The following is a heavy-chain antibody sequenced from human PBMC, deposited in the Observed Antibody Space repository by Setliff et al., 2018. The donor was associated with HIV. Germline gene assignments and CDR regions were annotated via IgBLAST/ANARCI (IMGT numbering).Heavy chain of an antibody. V-gene: IGHV4-59*01. CDR2: IYSNGGT. CDR1: GVSISNYY. Sequence: SETLSLTCTVSGVSISNYYWSWIRQPPGKGLEYIGYIYSNGGTNYNPSLKSRVTISVDKSTSTAYMELSSLRSEDTAVYYCARGIKDDIYDLLATGTWFDPWGQGTLVTVSS. CDR3: ARGIKDDIYDLLATGTWFDP. D-gene: IGHD3-9*01. J-gene: IGHJ5*02.